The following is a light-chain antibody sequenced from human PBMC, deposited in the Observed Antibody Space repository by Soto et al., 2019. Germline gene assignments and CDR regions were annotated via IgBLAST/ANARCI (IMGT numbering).Light chain of an antibody. Sequence: EIVLTQSAGTLSLSPGERATLSCRASQSVSSSYLAWYQQKPGQAPRLLIYAASSRATGIPDRFSGSGSGTDFTLTISRLEPEAFEVYYCQDYGSPTWTFGQGTKVDIK. V-gene: IGKV3-20*01. CDR2: AAS. CDR1: QSVSSSY. CDR3: QDYGSPTWT. J-gene: IGKJ1*01.